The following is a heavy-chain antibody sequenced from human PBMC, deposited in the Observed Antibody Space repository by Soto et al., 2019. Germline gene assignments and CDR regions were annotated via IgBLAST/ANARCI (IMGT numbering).Heavy chain of an antibody. CDR1: GFAFSSYG. CDR2: LTYARGDK. D-gene: IGHD5-12*01. Sequence: QVHLVESGGGMVQPGRSLTLSCTASGFAFSSYGMLWVRQAPGKGLEGVAVLTYARGDKYYADSVKGRFTISRDSSKNTLYLQMNSLRAEDTAVYYCANGGDRWLRIDYWGQGTLVTVSS. V-gene: IGHV3-30*18. J-gene: IGHJ4*02. CDR3: ANGGDRWLRIDY.